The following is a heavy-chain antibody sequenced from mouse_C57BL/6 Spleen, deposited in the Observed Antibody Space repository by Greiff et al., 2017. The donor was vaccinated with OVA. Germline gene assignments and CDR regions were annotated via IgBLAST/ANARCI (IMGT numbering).Heavy chain of an antibody. Sequence: VQLQQSGAELARPGASVKLSCKASGYTFTSYGISWVKQRTGQGLEWIGEIYPRSGNTYYNERFKGKATLTADKSSSTAYMELRSLTSEDSAVYFCAREGSSSFAYWGQGTLVTVSA. CDR1: GYTFTSYG. D-gene: IGHD1-1*01. CDR3: AREGSSSFAY. V-gene: IGHV1-81*01. J-gene: IGHJ3*01. CDR2: IYPRSGNT.